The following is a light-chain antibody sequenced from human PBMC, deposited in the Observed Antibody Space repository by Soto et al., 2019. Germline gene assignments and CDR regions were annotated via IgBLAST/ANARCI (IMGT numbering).Light chain of an antibody. CDR2: EGN. CDR3: SSYAGTNNDYV. J-gene: IGLJ1*01. CDR1: SSDVGGYKY. Sequence: QSVLTQPPSASGSPGQSVTISCTGTSSDVGGYKYVSWYQQHPGKVPKLIIYEGNKRPSGVPDRFSGSKSGNTASLTVSGLQAEDEADYYCSSYAGTNNDYVFGTGTKVTVL. V-gene: IGLV2-8*01.